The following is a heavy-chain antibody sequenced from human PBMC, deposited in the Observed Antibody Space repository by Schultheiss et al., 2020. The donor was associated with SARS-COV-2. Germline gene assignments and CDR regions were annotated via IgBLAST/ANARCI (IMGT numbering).Heavy chain of an antibody. CDR1: GGSISSSSYY. J-gene: IGHJ4*02. CDR3: ARDRGLH. CDR2: IYYSGST. V-gene: IGHV4-61*05. D-gene: IGHD3-10*01. Sequence: SETLSLTCTVSGGSISSSSYYWGWIRQPPGKGLEWIGYIYYSGSTNYNPSLKSRVTISVDTSKNQFSLKLSSVTAADTAVYYCARDRGLHWGQGTLVTVSS.